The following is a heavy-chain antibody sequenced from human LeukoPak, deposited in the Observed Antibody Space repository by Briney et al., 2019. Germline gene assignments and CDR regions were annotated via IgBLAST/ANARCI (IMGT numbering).Heavy chain of an antibody. J-gene: IGHJ3*01. V-gene: IGHV3-48*02. CDR2: ISSDSTTI. CDR3: ASFAVRPPGF. CDR1: GFTFSTYS. Sequence: PSGGSLRLSCVASGFTFSTYSMNWVRQAPGKGLEWVSHISSDSTTIYYADSVKGRFTISRDNAKNSLYLQMNSLRDEDTAVYYCASFAVRPPGFWGQGTMVTVSS. D-gene: IGHD1-1*01.